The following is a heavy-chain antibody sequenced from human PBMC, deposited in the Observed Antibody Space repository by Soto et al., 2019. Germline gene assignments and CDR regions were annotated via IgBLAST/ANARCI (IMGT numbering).Heavy chain of an antibody. J-gene: IGHJ6*02. V-gene: IGHV3-33*01. D-gene: IGHD1-26*01. CDR1: GFTFSSYG. Sequence: SVRLSCAASGFTFSSYGMHWVRQAPGKGLEWVAVIWYDGSNKYYADSVKGRFTISRDNSKNTLYLQMNSLRAEDTAVYYCARDEGDGYYYSGMDVWGQGTTVTVSS. CDR3: ARDEGDGYYYSGMDV. CDR2: IWYDGSNK.